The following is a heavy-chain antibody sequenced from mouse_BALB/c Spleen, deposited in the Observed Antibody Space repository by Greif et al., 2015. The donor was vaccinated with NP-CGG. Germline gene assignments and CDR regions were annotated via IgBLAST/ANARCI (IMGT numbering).Heavy chain of an antibody. D-gene: IGHD3-1*01. CDR1: GFTFSSYA. CDR2: ISSGGSYT. V-gene: IGHV5-9-1*01. Sequence: DVKLVESGGGLVKPGGSLKLSCAASGFTFSSYAMSWVRQTPEKRLEWVATISSGGSYTYYPDSVKGRFTISRDNAKNTLYLQMSSLRSEDTAMYYCARRGSSAWFAYWGQGTLVTVSA. J-gene: IGHJ3*01. CDR3: ARRGSSAWFAY.